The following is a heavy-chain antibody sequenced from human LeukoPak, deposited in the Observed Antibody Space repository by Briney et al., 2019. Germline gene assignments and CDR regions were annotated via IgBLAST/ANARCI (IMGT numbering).Heavy chain of an antibody. CDR1: GFTFSSYA. CDR2: ISGSGGST. CDR3: AKSQFGYSSGWYLFDY. J-gene: IGHJ4*02. D-gene: IGHD6-19*01. Sequence: PGGSLRLSCAASGFTFSSYAMSWVRQAPGKGLEWDSAISGSGGSTYYADSVKGRFTISRDNSKNTLYLQMNSLRAEDTAVYYCAKSQFGYSSGWYLFDYWGQGTLVTVSS. V-gene: IGHV3-23*01.